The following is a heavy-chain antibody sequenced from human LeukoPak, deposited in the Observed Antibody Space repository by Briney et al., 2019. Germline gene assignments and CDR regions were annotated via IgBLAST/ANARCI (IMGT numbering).Heavy chain of an antibody. CDR2: ISAYNGNT. V-gene: IGHV1-18*01. J-gene: IGHJ6*02. D-gene: IGHD3-16*01. CDR3: ATRSRDYYYYGMDV. CDR1: GYTFTSYG. Sequence: ASVKVSCKASGYTFTSYGISWVRQAPGQGLEWMGWISAYNGNTNYAQKLQGRVTMTEDTSTDTAYMELSSLRSEDTAVYYCATRSRDYYYYGMDVWGQGTTVTVSS.